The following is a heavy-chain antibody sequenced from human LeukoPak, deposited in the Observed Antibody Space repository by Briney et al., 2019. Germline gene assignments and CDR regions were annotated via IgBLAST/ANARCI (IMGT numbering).Heavy chain of an antibody. D-gene: IGHD3-10*01. CDR2: ITWNGGSV. J-gene: IGHJ4*02. CDR3: AKDSKGSGTYYDRYFDY. V-gene: IGHV3-9*01. CDR1: GFTFDDHA. Sequence: GGSLRLSCAASGFTFDDHAMHWVRQAPGKGLEWVSGITWNGGSVGYADSVKGRFTISRDNSKNTLYLQMNSLRAEDTAVYYCAKDSKGSGTYYDRYFDYWGQGTLVTVSS.